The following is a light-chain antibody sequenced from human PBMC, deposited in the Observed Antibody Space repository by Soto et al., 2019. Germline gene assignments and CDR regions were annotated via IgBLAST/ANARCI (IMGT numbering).Light chain of an antibody. CDR1: SGSIASNY. V-gene: IGLV6-57*02. Sequence: NFMLTQPHSVSESPGKTVTISCTGSSGSIASNYVQWYQQRPGSAPNTVIYEDNQRPSGVPDRFSGSIDSSSNSASLTISGLKTEDEADYYCQSYDSSNHVVFGGGTKVTVL. J-gene: IGLJ2*01. CDR3: QSYDSSNHVV. CDR2: EDN.